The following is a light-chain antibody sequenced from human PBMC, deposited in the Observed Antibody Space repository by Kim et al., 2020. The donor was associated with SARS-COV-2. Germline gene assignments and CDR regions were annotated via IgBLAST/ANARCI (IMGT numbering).Light chain of an antibody. Sequence: EIVLTQSPATLSLSPGERVTLSCRASQSISSYLAWYQQRPGQAPRLLIYSASTRATGIPARFSGSGSGTDFTLTISSLEPEDFAVYYCQQRSNWPLTFGGGSKVEI. CDR3: QQRSNWPLT. V-gene: IGKV3-11*01. J-gene: IGKJ4*01. CDR2: SAS. CDR1: QSISSY.